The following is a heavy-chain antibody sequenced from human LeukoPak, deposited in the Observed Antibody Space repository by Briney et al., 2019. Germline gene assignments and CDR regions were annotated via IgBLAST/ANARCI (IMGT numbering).Heavy chain of an antibody. CDR2: IYSGGST. J-gene: IGHJ4*02. CDR3: ARMDIGLVRD. D-gene: IGHD3-10*01. V-gene: IGHV3-23*03. CDR1: GFTFSSYA. Sequence: GGSLRLSCAASGFTFSSYAMSWVRQAPGKGLEWVSVIYSGGSTYYADSVKGRFTISRDNAKNSLSLQMNSLRAEDTAVYYCARMDIGLVRDWGQGTLVTVSS.